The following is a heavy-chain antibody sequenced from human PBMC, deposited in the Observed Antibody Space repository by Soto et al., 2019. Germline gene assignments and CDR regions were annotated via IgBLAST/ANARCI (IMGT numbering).Heavy chain of an antibody. CDR1: GFSLSNARMG. CDR3: ARHGRGVGARPLDY. CDR2: IFSNDEK. V-gene: IGHV2-26*01. Sequence: QVTLKESGPVLVKPTETLTLNCTVSGFSLSNARMGVTWIRQPPGKALEWLAHIFSNDEKSYSTSLKSRLTISKDTSKSQVVLTMTNMVPVDTATYYCARHGRGVGARPLDYWGQGTLVTVSS. J-gene: IGHJ4*02. D-gene: IGHD1-26*01.